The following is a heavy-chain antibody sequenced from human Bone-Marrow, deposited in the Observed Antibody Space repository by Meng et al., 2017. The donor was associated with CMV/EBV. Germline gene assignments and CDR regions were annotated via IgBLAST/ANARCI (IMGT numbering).Heavy chain of an antibody. Sequence: ASVKVSCKASGYTFTNYGITWVRQAPGQGLEWMGWISAYTGNTNYAQKLQGRVTMTTDTSTSTAYMELRSLRSDDTAVYYCARDRARATIMGWYNWFDPWGQGTLVTVSS. J-gene: IGHJ5*02. CDR2: ISAYTGNT. CDR1: GYTFTNYG. V-gene: IGHV1-18*01. CDR3: ARDRARATIMGWYNWFDP. D-gene: IGHD5-12*01.